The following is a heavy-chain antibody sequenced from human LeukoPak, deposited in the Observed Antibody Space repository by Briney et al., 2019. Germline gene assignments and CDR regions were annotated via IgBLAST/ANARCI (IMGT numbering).Heavy chain of an antibody. J-gene: IGHJ4*02. D-gene: IGHD1-26*01. CDR2: IYYSGST. CDR1: GGAIGNSSYC. Sequence: SETLSLTCTVSGGAIGNSSYCWGWIRQPPGKGLEWIGSIYYSGSTYYNPSLKSQVTISVDTSKNQFSLKLSSVTAADTAVYYCARRRRGSYYDYWGQGALVTVSS. CDR3: ARRRRGSYYDY. V-gene: IGHV4-39*01.